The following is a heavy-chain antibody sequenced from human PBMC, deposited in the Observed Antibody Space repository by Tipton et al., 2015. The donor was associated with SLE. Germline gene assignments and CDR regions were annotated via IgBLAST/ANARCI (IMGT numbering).Heavy chain of an antibody. CDR2: IYYSGST. CDR3: ARDGDYYDSSGYFFDAFDI. CDR1: GGSISSSSYY. Sequence: TLSLTCAVSGGSISSSSYYWGWIRQPPGKGLEWIGYIYYSGSTNYNPSLKSRVTISVDTSKNQFSLKLSSVTAADTAVYYCARDGDYYDSSGYFFDAFDIWGQGTMVTVSS. J-gene: IGHJ3*02. D-gene: IGHD3-22*01. V-gene: IGHV4-61*01.